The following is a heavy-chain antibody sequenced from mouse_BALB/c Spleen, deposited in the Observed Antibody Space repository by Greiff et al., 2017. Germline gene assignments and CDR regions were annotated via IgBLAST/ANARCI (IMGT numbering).Heavy chain of an antibody. J-gene: IGHJ3*01. CDR1: GFTFSSYA. V-gene: IGHV5-6-5*01. CDR3: SEDYYGSWFAY. Sequence: EVMLVESGGGLVKPGGSLKLSCAASGFTFSSYAMSWVRQTPEKRLEWVASISSGGSTYYPDSVKGRFTISRDNARNILYLQMSSLRSEDTAMYYCSEDYYGSWFAYWGQGTLVTVAA. CDR2: ISSGGST. D-gene: IGHD1-1*01.